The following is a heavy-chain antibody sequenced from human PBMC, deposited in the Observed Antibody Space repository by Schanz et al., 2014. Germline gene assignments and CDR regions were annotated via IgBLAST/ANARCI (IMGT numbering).Heavy chain of an antibody. D-gene: IGHD3-10*01. Sequence: EVQLVESGGGLVQPGGCLRLSCAASGFDVRNSHMTWFRQAPGKTLEWVSVFYPNGTTYYADSVKVRFTISRDNSKNTLYLQMNSLRAEDTAVYYCARDSGSHSSYFDYWGQGTLVTVSS. CDR1: GFDVRNSH. CDR3: ARDSGSHSSYFDY. V-gene: IGHV3-66*01. CDR2: FYPNGTT. J-gene: IGHJ4*02.